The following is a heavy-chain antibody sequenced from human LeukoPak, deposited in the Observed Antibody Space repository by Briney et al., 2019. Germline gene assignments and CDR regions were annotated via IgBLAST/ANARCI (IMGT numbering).Heavy chain of an antibody. CDR2: IIPIFGTA. Sequence: ASVKVSCKASGGTFSSHAISWVRQAPGQGLEWMGGIIPIFGTANYAQKFQGRVTITADESTSTAYMELSSLRSEDTAVYYCARGLGYCSSTSCSYNPWGQGTLVTVSS. V-gene: IGHV1-69*13. J-gene: IGHJ5*02. CDR3: ARGLGYCSSTSCSYNP. D-gene: IGHD2-2*01. CDR1: GGTFSSHA.